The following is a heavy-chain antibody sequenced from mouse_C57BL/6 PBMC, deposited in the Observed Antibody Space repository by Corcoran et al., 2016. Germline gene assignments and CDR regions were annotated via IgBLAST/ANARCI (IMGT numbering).Heavy chain of an antibody. J-gene: IGHJ4*01. V-gene: IGHV9-3*01. CDR3: ARCCNYDYAMDY. CDR1: GYTFTTYG. CDR2: INTYSGVP. D-gene: IGHD2-1*01. Sequence: QIQLVQSGPELKKPGETVKISSKASGYTFTTYGMSWVKQAPGKGLKWMGWINTYSGVPTYADDFKGRFAFSLETSASTAYLQINNLKNEDTATYFCARCCNYDYAMDYWGQGTSVTVSS.